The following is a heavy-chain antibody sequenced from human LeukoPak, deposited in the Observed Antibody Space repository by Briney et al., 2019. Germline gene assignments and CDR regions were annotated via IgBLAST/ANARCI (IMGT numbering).Heavy chain of an antibody. D-gene: IGHD2-2*01. CDR3: AKARVDCSSTSCPPGSYYMDV. Sequence: GGSLRLSCAASGFTFSSYSMNWVRQAPGKGLEWVSSISSSSSYIYYADSVKGRFTISRDNAKNSLYLQMNSLRAEDTAVYYCAKARVDCSSTSCPPGSYYMDVWGKGTTVTVSS. V-gene: IGHV3-21*04. J-gene: IGHJ6*03. CDR1: GFTFSSYS. CDR2: ISSSSSYI.